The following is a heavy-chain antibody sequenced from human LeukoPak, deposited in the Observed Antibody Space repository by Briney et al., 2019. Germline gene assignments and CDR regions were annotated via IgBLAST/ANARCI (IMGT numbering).Heavy chain of an antibody. D-gene: IGHD3-9*01. CDR3: AKGRYFDDSWFDP. CDR1: GFTFSSFG. CDR2: IRYDGSNK. J-gene: IGHJ5*02. V-gene: IGHV3-30*02. Sequence: PGGSLRLSCAASGFTFSSFGMHWVRQAPGKGLEWVAFIRYDGSNKYYADSVKGRFTIFRDNSKNTLYLQMNSLRAEDTAVYYCAKGRYFDDSWFDPWGQGTLVTVSS.